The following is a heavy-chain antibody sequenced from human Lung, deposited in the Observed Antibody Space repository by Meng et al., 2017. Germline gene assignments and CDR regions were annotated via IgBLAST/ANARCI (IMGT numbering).Heavy chain of an antibody. D-gene: IGHD4-11*01. CDR3: AIGPTTMAHDLDY. CDR2: INHSGST. J-gene: IGHJ4*02. CDR1: VWSFVDYS. V-gene: IGHV4-34*01. Sequence: QVHLHTSGARCLQPSETPSLTCVVAVWSFVDYSWSWIRHPPGKGLKWICEINHSGSTNYNPSPESRATISVDTSQNNLSLKLSSDTAADSAVYYCAIGPTTMAHDLDYWGQGTLVTVSS.